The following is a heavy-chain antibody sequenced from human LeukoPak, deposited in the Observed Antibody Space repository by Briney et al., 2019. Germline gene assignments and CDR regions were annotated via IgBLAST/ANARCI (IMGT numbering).Heavy chain of an antibody. D-gene: IGHD3-9*01. CDR1: GYTFTSYG. CDR3: ATGLGRYYYYCYGMDV. CDR2: ISAYNGNT. Sequence: ASVKVSCKASGYTFTSYGISWVRQAPGQGLEWMGWISAYNGNTNYAQKLQGRVTMTTDTSTSTAYMELRSLRSDDTAVYYCATGLGRYYYYCYGMDVWGQGTTVTVSS. J-gene: IGHJ6*02. V-gene: IGHV1-18*01.